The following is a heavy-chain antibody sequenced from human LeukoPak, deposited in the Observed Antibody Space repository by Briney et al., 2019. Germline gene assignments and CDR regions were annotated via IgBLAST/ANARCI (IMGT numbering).Heavy chain of an antibody. CDR1: GYTFSGAGWY. CDR3: ARDGPAQMVDFDY. V-gene: IGHV1-2*02. D-gene: IGHD3-10*01. J-gene: IGHJ4*02. Sequence: ASVKVSCKASGYTFSGAGWYLYWLRQAPGQGLECMGWIYPYTGATHYAQKFQGRVAMTRDTSISTAYMELSRLRPDDTAVYYCARDGPAQMVDFDYWGQGTLVTVSS. CDR2: IYPYTGAT.